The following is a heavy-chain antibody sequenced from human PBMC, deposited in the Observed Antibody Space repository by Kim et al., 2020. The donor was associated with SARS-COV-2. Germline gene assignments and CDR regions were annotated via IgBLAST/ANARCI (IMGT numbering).Heavy chain of an antibody. CDR3: AREGFPYSSSRAALDY. CDR2: INTNTGNP. J-gene: IGHJ4*02. D-gene: IGHD6-13*01. CDR1: GYTFTSYA. V-gene: IGHV7-4-1*02. Sequence: ASVKVSCKASGYTFTSYAMNWVRQAPGQGLEWMGWINTNTGNPTYAQGFTGRFVFSLDTSVSTAYLQISSLKAEDTAVYYCAREGFPYSSSRAALDYWGQRTLVTVSP.